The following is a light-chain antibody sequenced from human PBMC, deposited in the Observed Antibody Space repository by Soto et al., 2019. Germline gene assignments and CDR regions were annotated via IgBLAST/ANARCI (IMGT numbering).Light chain of an antibody. CDR3: QHRSSWPLS. J-gene: IGKJ4*01. Sequence: EIVLTQSPATLSLSPGERATLSCRASQSVSSFLAWYQQKPGQAPRLLIYDASNRATGIPARFSGSGSGTDFSLTISSLEPEDFAVYYCQHRSSWPLSFGGGTKVEMK. V-gene: IGKV3-11*01. CDR2: DAS. CDR1: QSVSSF.